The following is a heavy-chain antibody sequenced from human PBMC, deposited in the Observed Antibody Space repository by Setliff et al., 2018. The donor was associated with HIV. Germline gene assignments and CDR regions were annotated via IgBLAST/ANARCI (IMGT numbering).Heavy chain of an antibody. CDR3: ARPTNIDTLYYGSQSFYMYYYGMDV. D-gene: IGHD3-10*01. CDR2: ISYDGSNK. V-gene: IGHV3-30-3*01. J-gene: IGHJ6*02. Sequence: GGSLRLSCAASGFTFSSYAMYWVRQAPGKGLEWVAVISYDGSNKYYADSVKGRFTISRDNSKNTLYLQMNSLRAEDTAVYFCARPTNIDTLYYGSQSFYMYYYGMDVWGQGTTVTSP. CDR1: GFTFSSYA.